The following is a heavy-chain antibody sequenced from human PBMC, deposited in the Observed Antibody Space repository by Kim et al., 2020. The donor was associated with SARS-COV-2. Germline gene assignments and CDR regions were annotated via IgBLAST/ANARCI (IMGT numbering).Heavy chain of an antibody. V-gene: IGHV4-39*01. Sequence: YYNPSLKSRVTISVDTSKNQFSLKLSSVTAADTAVYYCARLIAAAEHFDYWGQGTLVTVSS. D-gene: IGHD6-13*01. CDR3: ARLIAAAEHFDY. J-gene: IGHJ4*02.